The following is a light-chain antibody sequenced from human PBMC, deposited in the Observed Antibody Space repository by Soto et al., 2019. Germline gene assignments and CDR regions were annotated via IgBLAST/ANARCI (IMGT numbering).Light chain of an antibody. CDR3: QQYNNWPRT. Sequence: VLTQSPATLSLSPGERATLSCRASLNVNSYLAWYQQKPGQAPRLLIYDASNRAAGLPARFSGSGSGTEFTLTISSLQSEDFAVYYCQQYNNWPRTFGQGTKVDIK. CDR2: DAS. J-gene: IGKJ1*01. V-gene: IGKV3-15*01. CDR1: LNVNSY.